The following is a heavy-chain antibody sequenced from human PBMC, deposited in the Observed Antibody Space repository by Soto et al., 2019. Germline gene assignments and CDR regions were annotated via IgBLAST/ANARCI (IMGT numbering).Heavy chain of an antibody. D-gene: IGHD3-3*01. Sequence: ASVKGSCKASWYTFTSYAMPWGRQGPGQRVEGMGWINAGNGNTKYSQKSQGRVTITRDTSASTAYMELSSLRSEDTAVYYCARDLSSSYYDFWSGYPYGMDVWGQGTTVTVSS. CDR3: ARDLSSSYYDFWSGYPYGMDV. J-gene: IGHJ6*02. CDR2: INAGNGNT. CDR1: WYTFTSYA. V-gene: IGHV1-3*01.